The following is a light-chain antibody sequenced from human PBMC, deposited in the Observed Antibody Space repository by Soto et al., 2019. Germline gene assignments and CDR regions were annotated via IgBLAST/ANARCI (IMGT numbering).Light chain of an antibody. CDR3: QQSYSTPLA. Sequence: DIQMTQSPSSLSASVGDRVTITCRASQSISNYLNWYQQKPGKAPKLLIYAASSLQSGVSSRFSGSGSGTVFTLIISSLQPEDFATYYCQQSYSTPLAFGQGTKVEIK. CDR1: QSISNY. CDR2: AAS. J-gene: IGKJ1*01. V-gene: IGKV1-39*01.